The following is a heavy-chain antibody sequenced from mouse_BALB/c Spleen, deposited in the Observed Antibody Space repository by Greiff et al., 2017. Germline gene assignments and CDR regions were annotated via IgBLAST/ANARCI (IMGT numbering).Heavy chain of an antibody. CDR2: ISYSGST. J-gene: IGHJ2*01. V-gene: IGHV3-2*02. Sequence: EVQRVESGPGLVKPSQSLSLTCTVTGYSITSDYAWNWIRQFPGNKLEWMGYISYSGSTSYNPSLKSRISITRDTSKNQFFLQLNSVTTEDTATYYCARRAYSYYLDYWGQGTTLTVSS. CDR1: GYSITSDYA. CDR3: ARRAYSYYLDY. D-gene: IGHD2-10*01.